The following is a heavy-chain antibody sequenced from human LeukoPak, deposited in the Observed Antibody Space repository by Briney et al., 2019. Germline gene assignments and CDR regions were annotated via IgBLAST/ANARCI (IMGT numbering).Heavy chain of an antibody. J-gene: IGHJ6*04. D-gene: IGHD2-21*02. Sequence: GGSLRLSCAASGFTFDDYAMHWVRQAPGKGLEWVSLISWDGGSTYYADSVKGRFTISRDNSKNSLYLQMNSLRAEDTALYYCAKPSEVTGGLDVWGKGTTVTVSS. CDR2: ISWDGGST. V-gene: IGHV3-43D*03. CDR3: AKPSEVTGGLDV. CDR1: GFTFDDYA.